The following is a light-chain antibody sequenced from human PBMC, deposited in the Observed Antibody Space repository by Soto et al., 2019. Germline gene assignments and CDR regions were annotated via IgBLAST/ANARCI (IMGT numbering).Light chain of an antibody. V-gene: IGLV6-57*04. CDR3: QSYDSGILV. CDR1: SGSIDSNY. CDR2: EDH. J-gene: IGLJ3*02. Sequence: NFMLTQPHSVSESPGKTVTISCTRSSGSIDSNYVQWYQQRPGSAPTTVIYEDHQRPSGVPDRFSGSIDSSSNSASLAISVLKSEDEADYSCQSYDSGILVFGGGTQLTVL.